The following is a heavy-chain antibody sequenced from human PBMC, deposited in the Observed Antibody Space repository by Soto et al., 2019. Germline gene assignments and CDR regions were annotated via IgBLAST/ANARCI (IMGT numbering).Heavy chain of an antibody. CDR3: GRRPKAMVVANF. J-gene: IGHJ4*02. D-gene: IGHD2-21*01. CDR2: INHSGDT. V-gene: IGHV4-34*01. Sequence: QVRLQQWGAGLLKPSETLSLICAVSGGSFSDDYWSWIRQSPGKGLEWMGEINHSGDTKYNPSLKRRVTMSVDTSKNQISLNVKSVTAADTAVYYCGRRPKAMVVANFWGQGTLVTVSS. CDR1: GGSFSDDY.